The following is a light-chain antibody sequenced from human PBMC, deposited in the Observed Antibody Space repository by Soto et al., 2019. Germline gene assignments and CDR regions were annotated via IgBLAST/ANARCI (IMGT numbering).Light chain of an antibody. Sequence: EIVLTRSPGTLSLSPGERATLSCRASQSVSSSYLAWYQQKPGQAPRPLIYGASSRATGIPDRFSGSGSGTDFTLTISTLEPEDFAVYYCQQYDGSPRTFGQGTKVEIK. CDR3: QQYDGSPRT. CDR2: GAS. V-gene: IGKV3-20*01. J-gene: IGKJ1*01. CDR1: QSVSSSY.